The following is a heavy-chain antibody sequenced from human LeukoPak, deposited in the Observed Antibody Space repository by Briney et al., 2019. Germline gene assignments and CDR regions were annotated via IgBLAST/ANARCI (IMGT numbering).Heavy chain of an antibody. CDR1: GGSISSGSYY. Sequence: PSETLSLTCTVSGGSISSGSYYWSWIRQPAGKGLEWIGRIYTSGSTNYNPSLKSRVTMSVDTSKNQFSLKLSSVTAADTAVYYCARDRRNYDYVWGSYRYFDYWGQGTLVTVSS. CDR2: IYTSGST. D-gene: IGHD3-16*02. CDR3: ARDRRNYDYVWGSYRYFDY. V-gene: IGHV4-61*02. J-gene: IGHJ4*02.